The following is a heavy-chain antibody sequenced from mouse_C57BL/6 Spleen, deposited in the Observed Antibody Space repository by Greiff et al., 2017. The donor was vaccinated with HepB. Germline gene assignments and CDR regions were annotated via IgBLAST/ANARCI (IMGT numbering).Heavy chain of an antibody. D-gene: IGHD1-1*01. J-gene: IGHJ4*01. CDR3: ARRTTVVEGDAMDY. Sequence: QVQLQQPGAELVKPGASVKLSCKASGYTFTSYWMHWVKQRPGQGLEWIGMIHPNSGSTNYNEKFKSKATLTVDKSSSTAYMQLSSLTSEDSSVYYCARRTTVVEGDAMDYWGQGTSVTVSS. CDR2: IHPNSGST. V-gene: IGHV1-64*01. CDR1: GYTFTSYW.